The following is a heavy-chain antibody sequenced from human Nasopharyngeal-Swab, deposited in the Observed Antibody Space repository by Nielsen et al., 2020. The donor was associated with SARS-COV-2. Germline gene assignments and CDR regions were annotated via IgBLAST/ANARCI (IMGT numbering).Heavy chain of an antibody. CDR2: INHSGST. V-gene: IGHV4-34*01. Sequence: SETLSLTCAVYGGSFSGYYWSWIRQPPGKGLEWIGEINHSGSTNYTPSLKSRVTISVDTSKNQFSLKLSSVTAADTAVYYCAREARAGVVVAATVDVWGKGTTVTVSS. CDR1: GGSFSGYY. J-gene: IGHJ6*04. D-gene: IGHD2-15*01. CDR3: AREARAGVVVAATVDV.